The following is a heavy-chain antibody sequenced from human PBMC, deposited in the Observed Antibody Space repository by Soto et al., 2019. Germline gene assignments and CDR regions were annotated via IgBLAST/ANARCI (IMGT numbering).Heavy chain of an antibody. D-gene: IGHD6-13*01. CDR3: ASRRSSPNFDY. CDR2: INSDGSNT. CDR1: GFTFRSYW. J-gene: IGHJ4*02. Sequence: GGSLGLSCAASGFTFRSYWMQWVRQAPGKGLVWVSWINSDGSNTSYADSVKGRFTISRDNAKNTLYLQMNSLRAEDTAVYYCASRRSSPNFDYWGQGTLVTVSS. V-gene: IGHV3-74*01.